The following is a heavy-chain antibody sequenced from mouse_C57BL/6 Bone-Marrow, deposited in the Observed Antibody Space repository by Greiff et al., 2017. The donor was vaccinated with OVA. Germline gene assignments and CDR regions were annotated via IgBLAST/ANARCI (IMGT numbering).Heavy chain of an antibody. CDR3: ARSRGNYEVLFAY. CDR1: GYTFTDYN. J-gene: IGHJ3*01. V-gene: IGHV1-18*01. D-gene: IGHD2-1*01. Sequence: VQLKQSGPELVKPGASVKIPCKASGYTFTDYNMDWVKQSHGKSLEWIGDINPNNGGTIYNQKFKGKATLTVDKSSSTAYMELRSLTSEDTAVYYCARSRGNYEVLFAYWGQGTLVTVSA. CDR2: INPNNGGT.